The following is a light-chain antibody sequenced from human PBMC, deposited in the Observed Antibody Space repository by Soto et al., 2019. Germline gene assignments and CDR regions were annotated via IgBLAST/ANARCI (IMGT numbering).Light chain of an antibody. CDR1: SSDVGGYNY. Sequence: QSALTQPASVSGSPGQSITISCTGTSSDVGGYNYVSWYQQHPGKAPKLLIYEVSNRPSGVSHRFSGSKSGNTASLTISGLQAEDEADYYCSSYTRSRTYVFGTWTKVTVL. CDR3: SSYTRSRTYV. V-gene: IGLV2-14*01. CDR2: EVS. J-gene: IGLJ1*01.